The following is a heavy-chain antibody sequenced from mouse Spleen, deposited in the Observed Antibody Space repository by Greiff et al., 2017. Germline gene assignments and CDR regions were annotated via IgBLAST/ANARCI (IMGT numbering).Heavy chain of an antibody. CDR3: ARRGRQDWYFDV. J-gene: IGHJ1*01. CDR2: IYPYNGGT. Sequence: EVMLVESGPELVKPGASVKISCKASGYTFTDYNMHWVKQSHGKSLEWIGYIYPYNGGTGYNQKFKSKATLTVDNSSSTAYMELRSLTSEDSAVYYCARRGRQDWYFDVWGAGTTVTVSS. V-gene: IGHV1S29*02. D-gene: IGHD2-12*01. CDR1: GYTFTDYN.